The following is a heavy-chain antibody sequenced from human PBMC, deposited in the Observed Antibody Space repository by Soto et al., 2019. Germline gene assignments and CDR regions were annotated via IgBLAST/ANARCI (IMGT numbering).Heavy chain of an antibody. V-gene: IGHV3-30-3*01. D-gene: IGHD3-10*01. CDR1: GFTFSSYA. Sequence: QVQLVESGGGVVQPGRSLRLSCAASGFTFSSYAMHWVRQAPGKGLEWVAVISYDGSNKYYADSVKGRFTISRDNSKNTLYLQMNSLRADDTAVYYCARDYYGSGTNYYYYYGMDVWGQGTTVTVSS. J-gene: IGHJ6*02. CDR2: ISYDGSNK. CDR3: ARDYYGSGTNYYYYYGMDV.